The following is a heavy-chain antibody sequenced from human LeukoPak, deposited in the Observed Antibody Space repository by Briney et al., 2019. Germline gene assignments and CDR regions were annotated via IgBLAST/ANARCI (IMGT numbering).Heavy chain of an antibody. V-gene: IGHV4-59*01. CDR1: GGSIRSYY. J-gene: IGHJ4*02. D-gene: IGHD6-13*01. CDR3: ARTIAAAATDPGYFDY. CDR2: IYYSGGT. Sequence: SETLSLTCTVSGGSIRSYYWSWIREPPGKGLEWSGYIYYSGGTNYNPSLKSRVTISVDTSKNQFSLKLSSVTAADTAVYYCARTIAAAATDPGYFDYWGQGTLVTVSS.